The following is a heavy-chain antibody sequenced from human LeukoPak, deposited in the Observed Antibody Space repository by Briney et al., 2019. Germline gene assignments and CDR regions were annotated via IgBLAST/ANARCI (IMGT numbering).Heavy chain of an antibody. Sequence: GGSLRLPCVASGFSFSSYSMNWVRQAPGKWLEWVSSISSSSSYIYYADSVKGRFTISRDNAKTSLYLQMNSLRAEDSAVYYCARLGLSAVAILLIDYWGQGTLVTVSS. CDR3: ARLGLSAVAILLIDY. V-gene: IGHV3-21*01. D-gene: IGHD6-19*01. CDR1: GFSFSSYS. J-gene: IGHJ4*02. CDR2: ISSSSSYI.